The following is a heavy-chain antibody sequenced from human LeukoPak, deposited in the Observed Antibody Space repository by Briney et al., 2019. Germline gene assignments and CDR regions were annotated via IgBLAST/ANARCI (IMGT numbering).Heavy chain of an antibody. D-gene: IGHD2-2*01. V-gene: IGHV1-69*13. CDR2: IIPIFGTA. CDR3: ASNLLYCSSTSCYFDY. Sequence: GASVKVSCKASGDIFNHYAINWVRQAPGQGLEWMGGIIPIFGTANYAQKFQGRVTITADESTSTAYMELCSLRSEDTAVYYCASNLLYCSSTSCYFDYWGQGTLVTVSS. CDR1: GDIFNHYA. J-gene: IGHJ4*02.